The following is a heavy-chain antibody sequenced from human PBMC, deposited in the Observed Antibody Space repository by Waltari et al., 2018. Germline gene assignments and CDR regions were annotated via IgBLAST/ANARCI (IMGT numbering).Heavy chain of an antibody. J-gene: IGHJ4*02. CDR3: ARERDIPEVDY. V-gene: IGHV4-34*01. Sequence: QVQLQQWGAGLLKPSETLSLTCAVYGGSFSGYYWSWIRQPPGKGLEWIGEINHSGSTNYNPSLKSRVTISVDTSKNQFSLKLSSVTAADTAVYYCARERDIPEVDYWGQGTLVTVSS. D-gene: IGHD2-15*01. CDR1: GGSFSGYY. CDR2: INHSGST.